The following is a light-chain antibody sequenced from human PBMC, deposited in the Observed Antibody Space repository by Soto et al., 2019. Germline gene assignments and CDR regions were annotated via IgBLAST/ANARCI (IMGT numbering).Light chain of an antibody. J-gene: IGKJ1*01. CDR3: QQYNDNWPT. Sequence: EIVMTQSPATLSVSPGEGATLCCRASQSVSSNLAWYQHKTGKSPRLLIYGASKRDTGFPARFSGRWSGTEFTLSISSLQSEDFDVYYCQQYNDNWPTFGQGTKVDIK. CDR2: GAS. V-gene: IGKV3-15*01. CDR1: QSVSSN.